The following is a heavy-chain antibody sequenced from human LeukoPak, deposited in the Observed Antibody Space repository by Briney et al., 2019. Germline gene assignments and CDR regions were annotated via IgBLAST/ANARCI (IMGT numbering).Heavy chain of an antibody. D-gene: IGHD6-13*01. CDR2: ISGSGGST. J-gene: IGHJ4*02. CDR1: GFTFSSYA. CDR3: AKLAGWQQLVAPFDY. Sequence: QSGGSLRLSCAASGFTFSSYAMSWVRQAAGKGLEWVSAISGSGGSTYYADSVKGRFTISRDNSKNTLYLQMNSLRAEDTAVYYCAKLAGWQQLVAPFDYWGQGTLVTVSS. V-gene: IGHV3-23*01.